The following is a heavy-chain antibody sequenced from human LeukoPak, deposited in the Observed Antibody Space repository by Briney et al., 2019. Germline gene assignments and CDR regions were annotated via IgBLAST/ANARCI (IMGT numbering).Heavy chain of an antibody. V-gene: IGHV5-51*01. CDR2: IYPGDSDT. J-gene: IGHJ4*02. D-gene: IGHD6-6*01. CDR3: ARPNLYSSSDLDY. Sequence: KVSCKGSGYTFTSYWIGWVRQMPGNGLEWRGIIYPGDSDTRYSPSFQGQVTISADKSISTAYLQWSNLKASDTAIYYCARPNLYSSSDLDYWGQGTLVTVSS. CDR1: GYTFTSYW.